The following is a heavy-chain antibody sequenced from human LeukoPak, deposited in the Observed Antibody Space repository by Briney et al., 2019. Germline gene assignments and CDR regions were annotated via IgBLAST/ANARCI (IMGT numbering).Heavy chain of an antibody. CDR3: ARVGCSGGSCYSDWFDP. Sequence: GASVKVSCKASGYTFTSDDINWVRQATGQGLEWMGWMNPNSGNTGYAQKFQGRVTMTRNTSISTAYMELSSLRSEDTAVYYCARVGCSGGSCYSDWFDPWGQGTLVTVSS. CDR1: GYTFTSDD. J-gene: IGHJ5*02. D-gene: IGHD2-15*01. CDR2: MNPNSGNT. V-gene: IGHV1-8*01.